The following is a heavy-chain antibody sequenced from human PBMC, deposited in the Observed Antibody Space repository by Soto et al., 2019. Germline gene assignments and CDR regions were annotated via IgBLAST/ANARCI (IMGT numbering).Heavy chain of an antibody. Sequence: EVQLVESGGGLIQPGGSLRLSCKASGFSVSSTYMSWVRQVPGKGLEWVSSLYKNDDTYYAESVRGRFTISRDSSKNSLYLQMSSLSAADTAVYYCARALGTVTKDFWGQGTLVTVSS. V-gene: IGHV3-53*01. J-gene: IGHJ1*01. CDR1: GFSVSSTY. CDR3: ARALGTVTKDF. CDR2: LYKNDDT. D-gene: IGHD4-17*01.